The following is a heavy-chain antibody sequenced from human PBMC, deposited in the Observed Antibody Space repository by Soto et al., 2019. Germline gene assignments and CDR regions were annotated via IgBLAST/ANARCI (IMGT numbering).Heavy chain of an antibody. CDR2: ISYDGSNK. J-gene: IGHJ3*02. D-gene: IGHD3-22*01. CDR3: AREWSSGYRDAFDI. CDR1: GFTFSSYA. V-gene: IGHV3-30-3*01. Sequence: QVQLVESGGGVVQPGRSLRLSCAASGFTFSSYAMHWVRQAPGKGLEWVAVISYDGSNKYYADSVKGRFTISRDNSKNTLYLQMNSLRAEDTAVYYCAREWSSGYRDAFDIWGQGTMVTVSS.